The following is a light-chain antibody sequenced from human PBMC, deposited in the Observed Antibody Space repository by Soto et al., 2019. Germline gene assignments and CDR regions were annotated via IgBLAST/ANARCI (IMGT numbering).Light chain of an antibody. CDR1: SSDVRNYDL. CDR3: CSYARSSTWV. J-gene: IGLJ3*02. Sequence: QSALAQPASVSGSPGQSITISCTGTSSDVRNYDLVSWYQQHPGKAPKLMIYEVNKRPSGVSNRFSGSKSGNTASLTISGLQAEAEAEYYCCSYARSSTWVFGGGTKLTVL. CDR2: EVN. V-gene: IGLV2-23*02.